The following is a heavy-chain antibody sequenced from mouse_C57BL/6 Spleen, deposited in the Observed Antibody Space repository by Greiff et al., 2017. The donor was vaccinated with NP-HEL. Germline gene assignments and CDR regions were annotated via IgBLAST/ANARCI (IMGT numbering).Heavy chain of an antibody. CDR1: GFTFSDYG. Sequence: EVKLMESGGGLVKPGGSLKLSCAASGFTFSDYGMHWVRQAPEKGLEWVAYISSGSSTIYYADTVKGRFTISRDNAKNTLFLQMTSLRSEDTAMYYCARGGYGGVYFDYWGQGTTLTVSS. CDR2: ISSGSSTI. CDR3: ARGGYGGVYFDY. J-gene: IGHJ2*01. D-gene: IGHD2-2*01. V-gene: IGHV5-17*01.